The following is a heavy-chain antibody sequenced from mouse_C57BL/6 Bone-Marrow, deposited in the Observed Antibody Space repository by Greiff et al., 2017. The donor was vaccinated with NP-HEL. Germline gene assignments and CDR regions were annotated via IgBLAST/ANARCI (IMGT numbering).Heavy chain of an antibody. Sequence: QVQLQQPGAELVRPGSSVKLSCKASGYTFTSYWMDWVKQRPGQGLEWIGNIYPSDSETPYNQKFKDKATLTVDKSSSTAYMQLSSLTSEDSAVYYCARSYYDYEGYFDYWGQGTTRTVSS. V-gene: IGHV1-61*01. J-gene: IGHJ2*01. CDR2: IYPSDSET. D-gene: IGHD2-4*01. CDR3: ARSYYDYEGYFDY. CDR1: GYTFTSYW.